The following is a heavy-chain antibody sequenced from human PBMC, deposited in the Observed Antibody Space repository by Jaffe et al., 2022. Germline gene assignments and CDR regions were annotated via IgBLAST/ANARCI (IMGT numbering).Heavy chain of an antibody. CDR2: IIPIFGTA. Sequence: QVQLVQSGAEVKKPGSSVKVSCKASGGTFSSYAISWVRQAPGQGLEWMGGIIPIFGTANYAQKFQGRVTITTDESTSTAYMELSSLRSEDTAVYYCARDLASTAMVPNDAFDIWGQGTMVTVSS. V-gene: IGHV1-69*05. J-gene: IGHJ3*02. D-gene: IGHD5-18*01. CDR1: GGTFSSYA. CDR3: ARDLASTAMVPNDAFDI.